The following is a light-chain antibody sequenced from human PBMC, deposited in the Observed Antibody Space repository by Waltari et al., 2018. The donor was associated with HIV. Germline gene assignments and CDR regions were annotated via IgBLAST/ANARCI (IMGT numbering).Light chain of an antibody. Sequence: VVLTHSPGTLSLSPGEKPTLACRSSQIIGTDYLAWYHQKPGEAPRLLIYHAYSRATGIPDRFSGSWSGTDFTLTISGLEPDDFAVYYCQYYGTSFTFGGGTKVEIK. CDR1: QIIGTDY. CDR3: QYYGTSFT. V-gene: IGKV3-20*01. J-gene: IGKJ4*01. CDR2: HAY.